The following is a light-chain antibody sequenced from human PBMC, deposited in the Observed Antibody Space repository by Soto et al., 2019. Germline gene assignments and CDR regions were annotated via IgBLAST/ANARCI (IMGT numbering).Light chain of an antibody. CDR2: DAS. J-gene: IGKJ2*01. CDR1: QSISSW. CDR3: QQYNSYPLT. V-gene: IGKV1-5*01. Sequence: GDRVTITCRASQSISSWLAWYQQKPGKAPKLLIYDASSLESGVPSRFSGSGSGTEFTLTISSLQPDDFVTYYCQQYNSYPLTFGQGTKLEIK.